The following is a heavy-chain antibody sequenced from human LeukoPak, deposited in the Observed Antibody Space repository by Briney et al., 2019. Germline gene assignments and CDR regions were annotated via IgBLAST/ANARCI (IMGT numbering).Heavy chain of an antibody. CDR3: ARATMVRGVIRGNIDY. CDR2: IYPGDSDT. D-gene: IGHD3-10*01. CDR1: GYTFTSYW. J-gene: IGHJ4*02. Sequence: KVSCKASGYTFTSYWIGWVRQMPGKGLEWMGIIYPGDSDTRYSPSFQGQVTISADKSISTAYLQWSSLKASDTAMYHCARATMVRGVIRGNIDYWGQGTLVTVSS. V-gene: IGHV5-51*01.